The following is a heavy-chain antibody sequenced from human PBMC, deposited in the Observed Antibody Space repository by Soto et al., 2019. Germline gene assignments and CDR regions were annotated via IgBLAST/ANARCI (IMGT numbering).Heavy chain of an antibody. CDR3: ARGRIAVATGTGYYYYGMDV. Sequence: GGSLRLSCAASGFTFSSYAMHWVRQAPGKGLEWVAVISYDGSNKYYADYVKGRFTISRDNSKNTLYLQMNSLRAEDTAVYYCARGRIAVATGTGYYYYGMDVWGQGTTVTVSS. CDR2: ISYDGSNK. D-gene: IGHD6-19*01. V-gene: IGHV3-30-3*01. J-gene: IGHJ6*02. CDR1: GFTFSSYA.